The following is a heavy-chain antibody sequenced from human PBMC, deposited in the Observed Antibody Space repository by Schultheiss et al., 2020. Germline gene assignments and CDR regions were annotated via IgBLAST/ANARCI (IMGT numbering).Heavy chain of an antibody. CDR2: ISSSSSYI. CDR1: GFTFSSYS. V-gene: IGHV3-21*04. CDR3: ARDGALLWFGELFDAFDI. J-gene: IGHJ3*02. Sequence: GESLKISCAASGFTFSSYSMNWVRQAPGKGLEWVSSISSSSSYIYYADSVKGRFTISRDNAKNSLYLQMNSLRAEDTAVYYCARDGALLWFGELFDAFDIWGQGTMVTVSS. D-gene: IGHD3-10*01.